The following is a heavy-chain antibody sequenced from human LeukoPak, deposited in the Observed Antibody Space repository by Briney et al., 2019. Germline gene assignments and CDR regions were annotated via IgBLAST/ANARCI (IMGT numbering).Heavy chain of an antibody. J-gene: IGHJ3*02. CDR1: GGSISSYY. CDR3: ARDSGGGSGYYRGYDAFDI. V-gene: IGHV4-59*01. D-gene: IGHD3-22*01. CDR2: IYYSGST. Sequence: SETLSLTCTVSGGSISSYYWSWIRQPPGKGLEWIGYIYYSGSTNYNPSLKSRVTISVDTSKNQFSLKLSSVTAADTAVYYCARDSGGGSGYYRGYDAFDIWGQGTMVTVSS.